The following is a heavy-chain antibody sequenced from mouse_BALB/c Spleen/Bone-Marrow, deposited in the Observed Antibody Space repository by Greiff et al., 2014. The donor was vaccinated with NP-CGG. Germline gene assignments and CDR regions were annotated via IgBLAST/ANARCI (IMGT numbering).Heavy chain of an antibody. V-gene: IGHV1-4*01. D-gene: IGHD2-2*01. J-gene: IGHJ3*01. CDR2: INPSSGYT. Sequence: QVQLQQSGAELARPGASVKMSCKASGYTFDYYTVQWVKQRPGQGLEWIGYINPSSGYTNYKQKFKDKATLTADKSSSTAYMQLSSLTSEDSAVYYCAREVYGSWFAYWGQGTLVTVSA. CDR1: GYTFDYYT. CDR3: AREVYGSWFAY.